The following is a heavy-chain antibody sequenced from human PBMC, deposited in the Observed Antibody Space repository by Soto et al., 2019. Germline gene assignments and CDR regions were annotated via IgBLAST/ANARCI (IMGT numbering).Heavy chain of an antibody. J-gene: IGHJ3*01. V-gene: IGHV4-39*02. CDR1: GGSITTSSYN. CDR3: ARFYGYAFDV. CDR2: IYYDGST. Sequence: QLQLQESGPGLVKPSETLSLTCSVSGGSITTSSYNWDWIRQPPGKGLEWIGTIYYDGSTSYNPSLKSQVTTSVDTSKNHFAPKVNSVTAADTAVYYCARFYGYAFDVWGRGTVVTVSS. D-gene: IGHD3-10*01.